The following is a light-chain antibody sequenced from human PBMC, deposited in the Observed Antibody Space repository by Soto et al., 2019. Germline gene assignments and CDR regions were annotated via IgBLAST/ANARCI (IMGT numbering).Light chain of an antibody. Sequence: QSALTQPASVSGSPGQSITISCTGTSSDIGAYKYVSWYQQHPGRAPKLMIYEVIHRPSGVSSRFSGSKSGNTASLTISGLQAEDEADYYCSSYTSSSTLVVFGGGTKVTVL. V-gene: IGLV2-14*01. CDR3: SSYTSSSTLVV. CDR1: SSDIGAYKY. J-gene: IGLJ2*01. CDR2: EVI.